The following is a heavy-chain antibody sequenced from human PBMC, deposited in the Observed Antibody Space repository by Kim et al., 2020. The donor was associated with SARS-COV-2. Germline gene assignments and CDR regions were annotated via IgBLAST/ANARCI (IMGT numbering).Heavy chain of an antibody. V-gene: IGHV4-34*01. CDR1: GGSFSGNN. CDR2: INHSGST. D-gene: IGHD5-18*01. Sequence: SETLSLTCAVSGGSFSGNNWSWIRKPPGKGLEWIGEINHSGSTNYNSYPKRRVTISVDTSTNQFYLKLSPVTAADTAVYYCARGRQLWLRVTAYGMDVGG. CDR3: ARGRQLWLRVTAYGMDV. J-gene: IGHJ6*01.